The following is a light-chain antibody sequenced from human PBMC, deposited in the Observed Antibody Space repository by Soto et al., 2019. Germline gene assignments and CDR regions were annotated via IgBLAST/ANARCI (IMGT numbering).Light chain of an antibody. V-gene: IGLV2-14*03. J-gene: IGLJ1*01. CDR2: DVS. CDR3: SSYRTSNTRQIV. Sequence: SVLTQPASVCGSPGQSITISCTGTSSDVGGYNYVSWYQHHPGKAPKLMIYDVSNRPSGVSNRFSGSKSGNTASLSISGLQPEDEADYYCSSYRTSNTRQIVCGTGTKVTVL. CDR1: SSDVGGYNY.